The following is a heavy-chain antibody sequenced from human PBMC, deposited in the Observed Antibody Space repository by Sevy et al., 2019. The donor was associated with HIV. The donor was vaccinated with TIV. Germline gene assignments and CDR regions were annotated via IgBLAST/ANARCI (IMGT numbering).Heavy chain of an antibody. CDR1: GFTFGDYA. J-gene: IGHJ3*02. V-gene: IGHV3-49*04. D-gene: IGHD2-2*01. Sequence: GGSLRLSCTTSGFTFGDYAMTWVRQAPGKGLEWVGFFRSKAYGGTTEYAASVKGRFTISRDDSKSIAYLQMNSLKTEDTAVYYCTRYCSSSSCEKTNSVDAFDIWGQGTMVTVSS. CDR3: TRYCSSSSCEKTNSVDAFDI. CDR2: FRSKAYGGTT.